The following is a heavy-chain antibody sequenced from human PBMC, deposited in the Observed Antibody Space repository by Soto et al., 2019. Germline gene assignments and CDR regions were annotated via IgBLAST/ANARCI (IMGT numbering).Heavy chain of an antibody. CDR2: IYYSGST. J-gene: IGHJ4*02. Sequence: PSETLSLTCTVSGGSISSYYWSWIRQPPGKGLEWIGYIYYSGSTNYNPSLKSRVTISVDTSKNQFSLKLSSVTAADTAVYYCARLMAYYDSSGYWSDFSLDYGGKGPLATVPS. V-gene: IGHV4-59*08. CDR3: ARLMAYYDSSGYWSDFSLDY. D-gene: IGHD3-22*01. CDR1: GGSISSYY.